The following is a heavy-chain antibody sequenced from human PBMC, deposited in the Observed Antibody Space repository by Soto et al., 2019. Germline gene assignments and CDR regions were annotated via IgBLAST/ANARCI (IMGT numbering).Heavy chain of an antibody. D-gene: IGHD4-17*01. CDR2: INHSGST. J-gene: IGHJ4*02. CDR1: GGSFSVNN. CDR3: AGSYGDADY. V-gene: IGHV4-34*01. Sequence: ETLRVTWAVSGGSFSVNNRNWIRQPPGKGLEWIGEINHSGSTNYNPSLKSRVTISVDTSKNQFSLKLSSVTAADTAVYYCAGSYGDADYWGQGTLVTVSS.